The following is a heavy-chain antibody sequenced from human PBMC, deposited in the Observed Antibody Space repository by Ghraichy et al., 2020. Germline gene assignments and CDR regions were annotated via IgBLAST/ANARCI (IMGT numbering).Heavy chain of an antibody. CDR1: AYRFTTYG. D-gene: IGHD1-1*01. CDR2: IATYNGDT. CDR3: AGLQLVRRTSYSYYMDA. J-gene: IGHJ6*03. V-gene: IGHV1-18*01. Sequence: ASVKVSCQASAYRFTTYGISWVRQAPGQGPEWMGWIATYNGDTKYAGKFHDRVSITRDTSTATVYMELRNLRRDDTAVYYCAGLQLVRRTSYSYYMDAWGKGTTVTVSS.